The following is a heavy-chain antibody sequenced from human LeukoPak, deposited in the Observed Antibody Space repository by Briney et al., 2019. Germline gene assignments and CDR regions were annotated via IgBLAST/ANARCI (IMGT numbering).Heavy chain of an antibody. V-gene: IGHV1-46*01. CDR1: GYTFTSYY. J-gene: IGHJ6*03. CDR2: INPSGGST. D-gene: IGHD3-3*01. CDR3: ARDPITIFGVVTAAYYYYMDV. Sequence: ASVKVSCKASGYTFTSYYMHWVRQAPGQGLEWMGIINPSGGSTSYAQKFQGRVTMTRDTSTSTVYMELSSLRSEDTAVYYCARDPITIFGVVTAAYYYYMDVWGKGTTVTVSS.